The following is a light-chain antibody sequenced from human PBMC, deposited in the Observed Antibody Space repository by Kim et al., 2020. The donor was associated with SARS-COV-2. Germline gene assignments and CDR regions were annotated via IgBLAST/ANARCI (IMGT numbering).Light chain of an antibody. CDR3: QEYGSAPGT. CDR2: GAS. V-gene: IGKV3-20*01. J-gene: IGKJ2*01. CDR1: QGVSSRY. Sequence: EIVLTQSPATLSLSRGERATLSCRASQGVSSRYFAWYQQKPGHAPRLLIYGASSRATGITERFSGSGSETDFTLTISRLESEDFAVYYCQEYGSAPGTVGQGSKLEI.